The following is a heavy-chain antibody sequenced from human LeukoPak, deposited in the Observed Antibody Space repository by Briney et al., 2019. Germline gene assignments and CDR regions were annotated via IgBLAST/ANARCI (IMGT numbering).Heavy chain of an antibody. CDR3: ARGVGMATMFSYFDY. V-gene: IGHV4-34*01. J-gene: IGHJ4*02. CDR2: INHSGST. Sequence: SETLSLTCAVYGGSFSGYYWSWIRQPPGKGLEWIGEINHSGSTNYNPSLKSRVTISVDTSKNQFSLKLSSVTAADTAVYYCARGVGMATMFSYFDYWGQGTLVTVSS. D-gene: IGHD5-24*01. CDR1: GGSFSGYY.